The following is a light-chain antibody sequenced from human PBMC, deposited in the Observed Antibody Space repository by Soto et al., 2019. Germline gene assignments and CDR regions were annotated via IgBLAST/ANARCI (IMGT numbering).Light chain of an antibody. Sequence: DIQMTQSPSTLSGSVGDRVTITCGASQSISSWLAWYQQKPGKAPKLLIYDAYSLESGTPSRFSGRRSGTEFTLTIASVQPDDFATYYCQHYSTYSGAFGQGTKVDI. CDR2: DAY. J-gene: IGKJ1*01. V-gene: IGKV1-5*01. CDR1: QSISSW. CDR3: QHYSTYSGA.